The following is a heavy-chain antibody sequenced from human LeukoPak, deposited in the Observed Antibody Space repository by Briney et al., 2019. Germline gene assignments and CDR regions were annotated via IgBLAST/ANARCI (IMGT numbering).Heavy chain of an antibody. D-gene: IGHD4-11*01. CDR2: ISGSGDST. J-gene: IGHJ4*02. CDR1: GFTFSSYA. CDR3: AKDVVTTPYYFDS. Sequence: GGSLRLSCAASGFTFSSYAMNWVRQAPGKGLEWVSGISGSGDSTYYPDSVKGRFTISRDNSKNTLYLQMNSLRAEDTAVYYCAKDVVTTPYYFDSWGQGTLVTVSS. V-gene: IGHV3-23*01.